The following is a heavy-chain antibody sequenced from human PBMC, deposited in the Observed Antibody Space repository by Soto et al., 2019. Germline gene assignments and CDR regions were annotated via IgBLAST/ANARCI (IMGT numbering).Heavy chain of an antibody. V-gene: IGHV3-7*02. CDR2: INQDGSEK. Sequence: PGGSLRLSCAASGFTFSTYSMNWVRQAPGKGLEWVANINQDGSEKYYVDSVKGRFTVSRDNAKNSLYLQMNSLRAEDTAVYYCLGSNYYSDWGQGTLVTVSS. CDR3: LGSNYYSD. J-gene: IGHJ4*02. CDR1: GFTFSTYS. D-gene: IGHD3-10*01.